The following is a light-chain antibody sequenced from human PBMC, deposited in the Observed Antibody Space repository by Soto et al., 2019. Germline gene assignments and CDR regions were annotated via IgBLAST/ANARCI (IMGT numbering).Light chain of an antibody. Sequence: EIVLTQSPATLSLSPGERATLSCRASQSLSSAYLVWYQQKPGQAPRLVIFDASNRASGIPVRFSGSGSGTDFTLTITRLEPEDFAVYYCQEYDDSPPITFGLGTRLEIK. J-gene: IGKJ5*01. V-gene: IGKV3-20*01. CDR3: QEYDDSPPIT. CDR1: QSLSSAY. CDR2: DAS.